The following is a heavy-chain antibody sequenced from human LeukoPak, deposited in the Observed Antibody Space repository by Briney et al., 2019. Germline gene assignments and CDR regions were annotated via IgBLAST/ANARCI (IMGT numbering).Heavy chain of an antibody. Sequence: GRSLRLSCAASGFIFTTYGMYWVRQAPGEGLEWVAVISYDGNDKYYADSVKGRFTISRDNSKNTLYLQMNSLRPEDTAVCYCAKRRAGPGSFEPPHSWGQGTLVTVTS. CDR1: GFIFTTYG. J-gene: IGHJ4*02. D-gene: IGHD6-19*01. V-gene: IGHV3-30*18. CDR2: ISYDGNDK. CDR3: AKRRAGPGSFEPPHS.